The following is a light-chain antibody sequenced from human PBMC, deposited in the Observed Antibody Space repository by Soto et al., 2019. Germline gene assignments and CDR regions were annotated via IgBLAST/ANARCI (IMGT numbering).Light chain of an antibody. CDR1: QSVSSSY. CDR2: GAS. J-gene: IGKJ1*01. V-gene: IGKV3-20*01. CDR3: QQYGNSPWT. Sequence: EIVLTQSPGTLSLSPGERATLSCRASQSVSSSYLAWYQHKPGQAPGLLIYGASSRATGIPDRFSGSGSGTDFTLTISRLEPEDFAVYYCQQYGNSPWTFGQGTKVEIK.